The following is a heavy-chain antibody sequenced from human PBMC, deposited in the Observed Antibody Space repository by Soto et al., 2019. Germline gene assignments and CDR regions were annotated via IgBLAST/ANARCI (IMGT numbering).Heavy chain of an antibody. V-gene: IGHV4-31*03. CDR2: IYYSGST. CDR1: GGSISSGGYY. CDR3: ARERYSSSWYTSDSYYYYGMDV. D-gene: IGHD6-13*01. Sequence: TLTLTCTVSGGSISSGGYYWSWIRQHPGKGLEWIGYIYYSGSTYYNPSLKSRVTISVDTSKNQFSLKLSSVTAADTAVYYCARERYSSSWYTSDSYYYYGMDVWAKGPRSPSP. J-gene: IGHJ6*02.